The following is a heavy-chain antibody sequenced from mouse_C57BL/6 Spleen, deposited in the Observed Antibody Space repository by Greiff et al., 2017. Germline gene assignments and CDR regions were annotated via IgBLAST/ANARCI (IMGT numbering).Heavy chain of an antibody. V-gene: IGHV1-55*01. CDR1: GYTFTSYW. J-gene: IGHJ4*01. D-gene: IGHD1-1*01. CDR3: ARVTTVVAGAMDY. CDR2: IYPGSGST. Sequence: VQLQQPGAELVKPGASVKMSCKASGYTFTSYWITWVKQRPGQGLEWIGDIYPGSGSTNYNEKFKSKATLTVDTSSSTAYMQLSSLTSEDSAVYYCARVTTVVAGAMDYWGQGTSVTVSS.